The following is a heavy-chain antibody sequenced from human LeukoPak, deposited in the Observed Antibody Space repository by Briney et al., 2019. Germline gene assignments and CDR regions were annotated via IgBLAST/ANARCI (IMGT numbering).Heavy chain of an antibody. CDR1: GFTFSDYY. CDR3: ARGGASHCAK. J-gene: IGHJ4*02. CDR2: ISGSGNTI. D-gene: IGHD2-15*01. Sequence: GGSLRLSCAASGFTFSDYYMSWIRQAPGKGLEWVSYISGSGNTISYADSVKGRFTISRDNAKNSLYLEMNSLRAEDAAVYYCARGGASHCAKWGQGTLVTVSS. V-gene: IGHV3-11*01.